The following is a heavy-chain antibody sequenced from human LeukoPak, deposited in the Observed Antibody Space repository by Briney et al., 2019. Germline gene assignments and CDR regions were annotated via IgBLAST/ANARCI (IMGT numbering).Heavy chain of an antibody. CDR3: ARGQDSSSWYLWNWFDP. CDR1: GGSISSSTYY. D-gene: IGHD6-13*01. CDR2: MQYSGNT. Sequence: PSETLSLTCAVSGGSISSSTYYWGWIRQPPGKGLEWIGTMQYSGNTNYNPSLKSRVTISVDTSKNQFSLKLSSVTAADTAVYYCARGQDSSSWYLWNWFDPWGQGTLVTVSS. J-gene: IGHJ5*02. V-gene: IGHV4-39*07.